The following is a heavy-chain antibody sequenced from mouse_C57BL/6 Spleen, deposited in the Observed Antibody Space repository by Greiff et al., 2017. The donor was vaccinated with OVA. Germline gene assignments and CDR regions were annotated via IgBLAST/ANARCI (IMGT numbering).Heavy chain of an antibody. V-gene: IGHV1-22*01. J-gene: IGHJ1*03. D-gene: IGHD1-1*01. CDR3: ARDSNFYYYGSSYFDV. CDR1: GYTFTDYN. Sequence: EVQLQESGPELVKPGASVKMSCKASGYTFTDYNMHWVKQSHGKSLEWIGYINPNNGGTSYNKKFKGKATLTVNKSSSTAYMVLRSLTSEDSAVYYCARDSNFYYYGSSYFDVWGTGTTVTVSS. CDR2: INPNNGGT.